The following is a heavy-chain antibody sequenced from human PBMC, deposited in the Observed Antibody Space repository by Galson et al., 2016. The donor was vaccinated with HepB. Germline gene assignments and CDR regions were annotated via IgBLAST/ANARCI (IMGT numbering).Heavy chain of an antibody. CDR3: ARDSYFDSSGYFYDVFDS. Sequence: SETLSPTCTVSGGSIKSHYWSWIRQPPGKGMEWIGYIFHLGRTNSNPSLKTRVTISIDTSKNQFSLKLNSVTAADTAAYYCARDSYFDSSGYFYDVFDSWGQGTMVTVSA. CDR2: IFHLGRT. CDR1: GGSIKSHY. D-gene: IGHD3-22*01. V-gene: IGHV4-59*11. J-gene: IGHJ3*01.